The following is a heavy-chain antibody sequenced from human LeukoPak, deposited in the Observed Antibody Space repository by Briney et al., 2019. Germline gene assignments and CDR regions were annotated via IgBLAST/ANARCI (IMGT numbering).Heavy chain of an antibody. V-gene: IGHV1-46*01. J-gene: IGHJ5*02. D-gene: IGHD3-10*01. Sequence: ASVKVSCKASGYTFTNYYIHWMRQAPGQGLEWMGIINPSGGSNSNAQNFQGRVTMTRDTSTSTVYMEMSSLRYEDTAVYYCARVGDGSNSWFDPWGQGTLVTVSS. CDR1: GYTFTNYY. CDR3: ARVGDGSNSWFDP. CDR2: INPSGGSN.